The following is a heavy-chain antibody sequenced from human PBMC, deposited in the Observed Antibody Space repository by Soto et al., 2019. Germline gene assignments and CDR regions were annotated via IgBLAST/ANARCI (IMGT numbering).Heavy chain of an antibody. Sequence: ASVKVSCKASGFSFSDYFMHWVLQAPGQGLEWMGIINPSGDSRNYAQKFQGRVTITRDTSTSTVYMDLSSLRYEDTAVYYCARDTSKNEGTPAASSWFPPGGQGTKVAISS. CDR1: GFSFSDYF. V-gene: IGHV1-46*01. CDR2: INPSGDSR. J-gene: IGHJ5*02. D-gene: IGHD2-15*01. CDR3: ARDTSKNEGTPAASSWFPP.